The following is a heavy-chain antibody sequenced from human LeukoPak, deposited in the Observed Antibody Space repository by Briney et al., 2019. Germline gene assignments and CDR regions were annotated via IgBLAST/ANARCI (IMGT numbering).Heavy chain of an antibody. CDR2: ITSSGSYI. CDR3: ARAEALKFRDFDY. V-gene: IGHV3-21*01. CDR1: GFTFSNYS. J-gene: IGHJ4*02. Sequence: GGSLRLSCAASGFTFSNYSMNWVRQAPGKGLEWVSSITSSGSYIYYADSVKGRFTISRDNARNSLYLQMNSLRAEDTAIYYCARAEALKFRDFDYWGQGTLVAVSS.